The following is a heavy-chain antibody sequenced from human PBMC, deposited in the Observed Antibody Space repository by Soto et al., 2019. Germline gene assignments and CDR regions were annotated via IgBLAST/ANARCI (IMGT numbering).Heavy chain of an antibody. CDR1: GLTFSTYG. Sequence: GESPRLSCSASGLTFSTYGMNWGRQAPGKGLEWLSSISDSGHYIYYADSVKGRFTISRDNAKNSLFLQMNSLRGEDTAVYYCARRGVALPYSASHRFDPWGTGSRVTVSS. CDR2: ISDSGHYI. CDR3: ARRGVALPYSASHRFDP. J-gene: IGHJ5*02. V-gene: IGHV3-21*01. D-gene: IGHD2-21*01.